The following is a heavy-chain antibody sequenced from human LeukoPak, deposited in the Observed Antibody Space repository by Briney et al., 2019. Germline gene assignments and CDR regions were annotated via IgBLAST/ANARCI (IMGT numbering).Heavy chain of an antibody. J-gene: IGHJ4*02. Sequence: GGSLRLSCAASGFTFSSYEMNRVRQAPGKGLEWVSYISSTGSTIYYADSVKGRFTISRDNAKNSLYLQMNSLRAEDTAVYYCASSGYSYGYGSPFWYWGQGTLVTVSS. D-gene: IGHD5-18*01. CDR3: ASSGYSYGYGSPFWY. CDR2: ISSTGSTI. V-gene: IGHV3-48*03. CDR1: GFTFSSYE.